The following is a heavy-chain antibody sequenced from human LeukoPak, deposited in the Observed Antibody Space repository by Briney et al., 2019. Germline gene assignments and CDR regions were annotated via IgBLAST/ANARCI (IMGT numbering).Heavy chain of an antibody. Sequence: GASVKVSCKASGYTFTSYYMHWVRQAPGQGLEWMGIISTSGGNTGYAQKFQGRIIMTRDTSTSTVYLDLSSLRSDDTAVYYCARVRSSGSSWYQSVEFDYWGQGTLVTVSS. CDR2: ISTSGGNT. CDR1: GYTFTSYY. CDR3: ARVRSSGSSWYQSVEFDY. D-gene: IGHD6-13*01. J-gene: IGHJ4*02. V-gene: IGHV1-46*01.